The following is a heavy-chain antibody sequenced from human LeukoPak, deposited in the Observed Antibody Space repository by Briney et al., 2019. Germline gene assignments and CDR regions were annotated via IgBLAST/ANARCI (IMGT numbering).Heavy chain of an antibody. J-gene: IGHJ4*02. CDR2: IYWDDDK. V-gene: IGHV2-5*02. CDR3: ALSRNTFGGVIADFDY. D-gene: IGHD3-16*02. Sequence: SGPTLVNPTQTLTLTFTFSGFSLSTSGVGVGWIRQPPGKALEWLALIYWDDDKRYSPSLKSRLTITKDTSKNQVVLTMTNTDPVDTATYYCALSRNTFGGVIADFDYWGQGTLVTVSS. CDR1: GFSLSTSGVG.